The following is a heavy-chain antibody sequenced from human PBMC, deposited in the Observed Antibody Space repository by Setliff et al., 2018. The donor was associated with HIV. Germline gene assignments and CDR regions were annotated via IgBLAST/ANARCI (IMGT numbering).Heavy chain of an antibody. CDR3: ARVWFGELYRAFDI. V-gene: IGHV1-18*01. D-gene: IGHD3-10*01. J-gene: IGHJ3*02. CDR2: ISAYNGNT. Sequence: ASVKVSCKASGYTFTSYGISWVRQAPGQGLEWMGWISAYNGNTNYAQKLQGRVTMNTDTSTSTAYMELRSLRSDDTAVYYCARVWFGELYRAFDIWGQGTVVTVSS. CDR1: GYTFTSYG.